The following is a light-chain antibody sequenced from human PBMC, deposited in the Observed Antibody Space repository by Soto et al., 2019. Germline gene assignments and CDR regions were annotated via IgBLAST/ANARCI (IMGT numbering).Light chain of an antibody. CDR3: MHALHTSLGT. CDR1: QSLLHSNGYTY. V-gene: IGKV2-28*01. J-gene: IGKJ5*01. Sequence: DIVMTQSPLSLPVTPVEPASISCRSSQSLLHSNGYTYSDSYLQKPGPSPQLLIYLGSNRASGFPDMFSGSGSDTDFTLKNSRVEAEDVGVYYCMHALHTSLGTFGQGARLAIK. CDR2: LGS.